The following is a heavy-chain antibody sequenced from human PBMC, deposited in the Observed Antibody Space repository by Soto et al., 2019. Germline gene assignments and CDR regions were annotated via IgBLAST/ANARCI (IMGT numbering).Heavy chain of an antibody. D-gene: IGHD6-19*01. CDR1: GGSFSGYY. CDR3: ARGRDRGWNHGRLDY. J-gene: IGHJ4*02. V-gene: IGHV4-34*01. CDR2: INHSGST. Sequence: QVQLQQWGAGLLKPSETLSLTCAVYGGSFSGYYWSWIRQPPGKGLEWIGEINHSGSTNYNPSLNSPVNISVAKSKNQFSPKLSSVTAADTAVYYCARGRDRGWNHGRLDYWGQGTLVTGSS.